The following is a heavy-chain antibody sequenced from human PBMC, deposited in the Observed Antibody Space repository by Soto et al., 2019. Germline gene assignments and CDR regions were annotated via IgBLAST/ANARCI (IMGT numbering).Heavy chain of an antibody. CDR2: TYYRSKWYN. CDR1: GDSVSSNSAA. Sequence: SQTLSLTCAISGDSVSSNSAAWNWIRQSPSRGLEWLGRTYYRSKWYNDYAVSVKSRITINPDTSKNQFSLQLNSVTPEDTAVYYCARKVSGYYDFWSGLTLGYYFDYWGQGTLVTVSS. CDR3: ARKVSGYYDFWSGLTLGYYFDY. V-gene: IGHV6-1*01. D-gene: IGHD3-3*01. J-gene: IGHJ4*02.